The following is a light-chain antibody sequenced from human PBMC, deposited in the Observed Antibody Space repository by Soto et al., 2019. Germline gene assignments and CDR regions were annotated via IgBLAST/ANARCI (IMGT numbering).Light chain of an antibody. J-gene: IGLJ1*01. Sequence: QSALTQPASVSGSPGQSITISCTGTSSDVGGYNYVSWYQHHPGKAPKLIIYEVTNRPSGVSNRFSGSKSGNTDSLTISGLQAEDEADYYCISYTSGTSPYVFGTGTKLTVL. CDR2: EVT. CDR1: SSDVGGYNY. V-gene: IGLV2-14*01. CDR3: ISYTSGTSPYV.